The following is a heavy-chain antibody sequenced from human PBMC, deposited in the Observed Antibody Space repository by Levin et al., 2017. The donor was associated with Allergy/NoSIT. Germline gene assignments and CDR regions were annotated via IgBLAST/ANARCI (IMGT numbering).Heavy chain of an antibody. CDR2: VSLDGSST. CDR1: GFSFGDYT. D-gene: IGHD3-10*01. CDR3: ARGWFGFDY. Sequence: AGGSLRLSCAASGFSFGDYTMHWVRHSPGKGLEWVSLVSLDGSSTYYGDSVKGRFTISRDNSKNSLYLQMNSLRTEDSAVYYCARGWFGFDYWGRGTLVTVSS. J-gene: IGHJ4*02. V-gene: IGHV3-43*01.